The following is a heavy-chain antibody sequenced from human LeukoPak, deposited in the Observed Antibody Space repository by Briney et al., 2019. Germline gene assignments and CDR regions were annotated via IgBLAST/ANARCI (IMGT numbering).Heavy chain of an antibody. V-gene: IGHV4-30-4*01. Sequence: PSQTLSLTCTVSGGSISSVDYYWSWIRQPPGKGLEWIGYIYYSGSTYYNPSLKSRLTISVDTSKNQFSLKLSSVTAADTAAYYCARDVGSGSFDYWGQGTLVTVSS. CDR3: ARDVGSGSFDY. D-gene: IGHD3-10*01. CDR1: GGSISSVDYY. J-gene: IGHJ4*02. CDR2: IYYSGST.